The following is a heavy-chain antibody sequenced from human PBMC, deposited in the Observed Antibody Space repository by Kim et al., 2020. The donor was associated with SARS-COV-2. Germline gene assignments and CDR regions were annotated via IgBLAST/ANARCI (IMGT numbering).Heavy chain of an antibody. CDR1: GGSISSYY. J-gene: IGHJ6*02. Sequence: SETLSLTCTVSGGSISSYYWSWIRQPPGKGLEWIGYIYYSGSTNYNPSLKSRVTISVDTSKNQFSLKLSSVTAADTAVYYCARDARLVRFSPRATTMDYYGMDVWGQGTTVTVSS. CDR2: IYYSGST. CDR3: ARDARLVRFSPRATTMDYYGMDV. V-gene: IGHV4-59*13. D-gene: IGHD6-19*01.